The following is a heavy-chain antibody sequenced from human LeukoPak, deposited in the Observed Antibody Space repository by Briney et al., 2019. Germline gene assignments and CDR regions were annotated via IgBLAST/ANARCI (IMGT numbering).Heavy chain of an antibody. CDR3: ARDPIIAAAGTYYYYGMDV. CDR1: GFTFSSYA. D-gene: IGHD6-13*01. CDR2: ISYDGSNK. V-gene: IGHV3-30-3*01. J-gene: IGHJ6*02. Sequence: PGRSLRLSCAASGFTFSSYAMHWVRQAPGKGLEWVAVISYDGSNKYYADSVKGRFTISRDNSKNTLYLQMNSLRAEDTAVYYCARDPIIAAAGTYYYYGMDVWGQGTTVTVSS.